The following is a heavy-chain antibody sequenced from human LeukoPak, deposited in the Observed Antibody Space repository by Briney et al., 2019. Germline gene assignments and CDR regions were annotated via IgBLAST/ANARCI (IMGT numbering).Heavy chain of an antibody. J-gene: IGHJ6*02. CDR1: GFSFSSYV. CDR2: IRHDGTET. V-gene: IGHV3-30*02. CDR3: AKANRDHLSHYYGVDV. Sequence: GGSLRLSCAASGFSFSSYVMHWLRQAPGKGPESVALIRHDGTETYHADSVKGRFTISRDDSKSTFYLQMNSLRPEDTAVYYCAKANRDHLSHYYGVDVWGPGTTV. D-gene: IGHD3-10*01.